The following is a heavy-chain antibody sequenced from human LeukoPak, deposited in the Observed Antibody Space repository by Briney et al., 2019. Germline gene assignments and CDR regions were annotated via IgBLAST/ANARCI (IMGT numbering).Heavy chain of an antibody. CDR1: GYSVSKTY. CDR2: IYIDART. J-gene: IGHJ4*02. Sequence: PGGSLRLSCAASGYSVSKTYMTWVRQAPGKGLEWVSTIYIDARTYYADSVKGRFTLSRDYSKNTLHLQMNSLRAEDTAVYYCAKPFYGDHYPPWDYWGQGTLVTVSS. CDR3: AKPFYGDHYPPWDY. D-gene: IGHD4-17*01. V-gene: IGHV3-53*01.